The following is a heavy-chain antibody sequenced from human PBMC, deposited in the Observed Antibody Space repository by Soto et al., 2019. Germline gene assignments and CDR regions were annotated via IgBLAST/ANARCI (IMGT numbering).Heavy chain of an antibody. J-gene: IGHJ6*02. CDR3: TTGRHGSGSYYYYGMDV. CDR2: IKSKTDGGTT. CDR1: GFTFSNAW. Sequence: GGSLRLSCAASGFTFSNAWMSWVRQAPGKGLEWVGRIKSKTDGGTTDYAAPVKGRFTISRDDSKNTLYLQMNSLKTEDTAVYYCTTGRHGSGSYYYYGMDVWGQGTTVTVSS. D-gene: IGHD3-10*01. V-gene: IGHV3-15*01.